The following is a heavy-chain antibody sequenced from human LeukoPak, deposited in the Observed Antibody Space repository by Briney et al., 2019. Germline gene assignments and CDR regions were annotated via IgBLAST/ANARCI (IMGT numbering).Heavy chain of an antibody. CDR3: TSPQEYYYDSSGYFAFDI. V-gene: IGHV3-15*01. Sequence: GGSLRLSCAASGFTFSNAWMSWVRQAPGKGLEWVGRIKSKTDGGTTDYAAPVKGRFTISRDDSKNTLYLQMNSLKTEDTAVYYSTSPQEYYYDSSGYFAFDIWGQGTMVTVSS. J-gene: IGHJ3*02. CDR1: GFTFSNAW. D-gene: IGHD3-22*01. CDR2: IKSKTDGGTT.